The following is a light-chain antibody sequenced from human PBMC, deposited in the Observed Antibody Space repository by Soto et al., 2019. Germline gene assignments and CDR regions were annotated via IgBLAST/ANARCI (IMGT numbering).Light chain of an antibody. V-gene: IGLV6-57*04. Sequence: NFMLTQPHSVSGSPGKTVTISCTRSSGSIASYYVQWYQQRPGSAPTTVIYEDKQRPSGVPDRFSGSIDSSSNSDSLTISGLETEDEAEYYCHSYDSTNFVFGSANKVTV. J-gene: IGLJ1*01. CDR1: SGSIASYY. CDR2: EDK. CDR3: HSYDSTNFV.